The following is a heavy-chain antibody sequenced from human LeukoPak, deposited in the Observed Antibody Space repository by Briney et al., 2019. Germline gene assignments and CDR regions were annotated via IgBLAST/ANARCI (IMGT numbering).Heavy chain of an antibody. CDR1: GFTFSSYG. V-gene: IGHV3-30*02. D-gene: IGHD4-17*01. CDR2: IRYDGSDK. CDR3: VRKSAHGDNAGH. Sequence: GGSLRLSCAASGFTFSSYGMHWVRQAPGKGLEWVAVIRYDGSDKYYADSVKGRFTISRDNSKNTLYLQMDGLRVEDTAVYHCVRKSAHGDNAGHWGQGTLVTVSS. J-gene: IGHJ4*02.